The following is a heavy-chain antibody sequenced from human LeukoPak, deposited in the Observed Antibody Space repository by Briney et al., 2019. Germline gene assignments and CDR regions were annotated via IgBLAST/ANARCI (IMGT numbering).Heavy chain of an antibody. V-gene: IGHV1-2*06. D-gene: IGHD3-10*01. J-gene: IGHJ4*02. CDR2: INPNSGGT. CDR3: ARESRTMVRGVIDY. CDR1: GYTFTGYY. Sequence: ASVKVSCKASGYTFTGYYMHWVRQAPGQGLEWMGRINPNSGGTNYAQTFQGRVTMTRDMTISTAYMELSRLRSDDTAVYYCARESRTMVRGVIDYWGQGTLVTVSS.